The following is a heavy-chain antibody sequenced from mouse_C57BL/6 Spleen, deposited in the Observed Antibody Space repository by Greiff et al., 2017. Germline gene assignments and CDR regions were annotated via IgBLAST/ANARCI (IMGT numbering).Heavy chain of an antibody. J-gene: IGHJ2*01. CDR2: INPGSGGT. D-gene: IGHD1-1*02. CDR1: GYAFTNYL. V-gene: IGHV1-54*01. Sequence: QVQLQQSGAELVRPGTSVKVSCKASGYAFTNYLIEWVKQRPGQGLEWIGVINPGSGGTNYNEKFKGKATLTADKSSSTAYMQLSSLTSEDSAVYFCARGGTLLYGDYWGQGTTLTVSS. CDR3: ARGGTLLYGDY.